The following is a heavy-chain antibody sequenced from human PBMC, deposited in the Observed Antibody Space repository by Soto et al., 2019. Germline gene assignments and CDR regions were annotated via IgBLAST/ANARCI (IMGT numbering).Heavy chain of an antibody. CDR1: GFTFTNYA. Sequence: EVQLLESGGGLVQPGGSLRLSCAASGFTFTNYALNWVRQAPGKGLEWVSGISGSGGNTFYADLVKGRFTISRDNSKNTLYLQVESLRAEDTAVYYCASPGTYASGSYVNFDYWGQGTLVIASS. CDR2: ISGSGGNT. V-gene: IGHV3-23*01. CDR3: ASPGTYASGSYVNFDY. J-gene: IGHJ4*02. D-gene: IGHD3-10*01.